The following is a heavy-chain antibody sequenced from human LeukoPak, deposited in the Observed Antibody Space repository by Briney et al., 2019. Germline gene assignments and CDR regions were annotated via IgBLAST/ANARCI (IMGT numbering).Heavy chain of an antibody. CDR1: GFTFSNYA. D-gene: IGHD3-16*01. J-gene: IGHJ4*02. CDR2: ISRSGDST. CDR3: AKRRQSGIGSLYYFDS. Sequence: PGGSLRLPCAASGFTFSNYAMSWVRQTPGMRLEWVSAISRSGDSTYYTDSVKGRFTISRDNSRDTLYLHMTSLSAEDTAVYYCAKRRQSGIGSLYYFDSWGQGTLVTVSS. V-gene: IGHV3-23*01.